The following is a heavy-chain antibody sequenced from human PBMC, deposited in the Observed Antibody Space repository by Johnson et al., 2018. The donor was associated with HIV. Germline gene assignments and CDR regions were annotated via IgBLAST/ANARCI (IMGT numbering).Heavy chain of an antibody. J-gene: IGHJ3*02. Sequence: VQLVESGGGLVQPGGSLRLSCVVSGFTFSSYWMHWVRQAPGKGLVWVSRINSDGSSRNYADTVKGRFPISRDNAKNTLYLQMNSLRAEDTAVYYCAKDIEVEQQLVRRGDAFDIWGQGTMVTVSS. D-gene: IGHD6-13*01. CDR3: AKDIEVEQQLVRRGDAFDI. CDR1: GFTFSSYW. V-gene: IGHV3-74*01. CDR2: INSDGSSR.